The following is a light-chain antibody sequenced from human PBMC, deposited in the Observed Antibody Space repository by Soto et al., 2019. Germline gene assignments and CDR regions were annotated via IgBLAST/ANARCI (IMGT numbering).Light chain of an antibody. V-gene: IGKV3-20*01. CDR1: QTVSNSY. CDR3: QQYGDSPFVT. Sequence: EIVLTQSPGTLSLSPGERATLSCRASQTVSNSYLAWYQQKPGQAPRLLIYGASSRAAGIPDRFSGSGSGTDFTLIISRLEPEDFAVYYCQQYGDSPFVTFGQGTKLEIK. J-gene: IGKJ2*01. CDR2: GAS.